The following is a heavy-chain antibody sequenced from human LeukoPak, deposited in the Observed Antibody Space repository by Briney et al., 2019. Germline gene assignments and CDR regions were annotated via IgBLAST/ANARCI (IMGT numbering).Heavy chain of an antibody. Sequence: ASVRVSCKASNYIFSSYGISWVRQAPGQGLEWMAWINAYNGDTNYAQKFQGRVTLTTDTSTSTAYMELRNLRSDDTAIYYCAGDGSGVWFDYWGQGTLVTVSS. CDR2: INAYNGDT. V-gene: IGHV1-18*01. J-gene: IGHJ4*02. CDR3: AGDGSGVWFDY. CDR1: NYIFSSYG. D-gene: IGHD3-10*01.